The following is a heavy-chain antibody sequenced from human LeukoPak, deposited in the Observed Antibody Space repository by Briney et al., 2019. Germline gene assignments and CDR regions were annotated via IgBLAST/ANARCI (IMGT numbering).Heavy chain of an antibody. CDR1: GFTFRSFG. J-gene: IGHJ4*02. CDR3: VKVSNGDYVDY. D-gene: IGHD2/OR15-2a*01. V-gene: IGHV3-30*02. Sequence: PGGSLRLSCAASGFTFRSFGIHWVRQAPGKGLEWVGVIWYDGSDQRYADSVKGRFTISRDNSKNTLYLQMSSLRAEDTAVYYCVKVSNGDYVDYWGQGTLVTVSS. CDR2: IWYDGSDQ.